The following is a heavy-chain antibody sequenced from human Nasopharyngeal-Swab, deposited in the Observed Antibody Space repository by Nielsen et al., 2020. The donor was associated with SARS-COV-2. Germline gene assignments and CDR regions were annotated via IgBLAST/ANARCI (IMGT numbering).Heavy chain of an antibody. J-gene: IGHJ4*02. Sequence: ASVKVSCKASGYTFTSYAMHWVRQAPGQRLEWMEWINAGNGNTKYSQKFQGRVTITRDTSASTAYMELSSLRSEDTAVYYCARGVSYSGSYYIHWGQGTLVTVSS. V-gene: IGHV1-3*01. D-gene: IGHD1-26*01. CDR1: GYTFTSYA. CDR3: ARGVSYSGSYYIH. CDR2: INAGNGNT.